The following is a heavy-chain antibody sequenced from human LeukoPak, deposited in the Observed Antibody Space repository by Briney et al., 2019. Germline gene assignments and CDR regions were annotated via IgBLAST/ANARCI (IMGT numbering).Heavy chain of an antibody. CDR1: GFTFSSYG. Sequence: PGGTLRLSCAASGFTFSSYGMSWVRQAPGKRLECVSAINGSGGSTYYADSVKGRFTISRDNSKNTLYLQMNSLRAEDTAVYYCAKVTHYGTSDYWGQGTLVTVSS. CDR3: AKVTHYGTSDY. D-gene: IGHD1-1*01. J-gene: IGHJ4*02. V-gene: IGHV3-23*01. CDR2: INGSGGST.